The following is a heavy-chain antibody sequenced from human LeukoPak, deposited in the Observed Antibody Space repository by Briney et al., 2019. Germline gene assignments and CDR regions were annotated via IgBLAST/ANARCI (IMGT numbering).Heavy chain of an antibody. D-gene: IGHD3-10*01. CDR2: ISGSGGST. CDR3: AKDQDHYGSGSPFDY. J-gene: IGHJ4*02. V-gene: IGHV3-23*01. Sequence: PGGSLRLSCAASGFTFSSYAMSWVRQAPGKGLEWVSAISGSGGSTYYADSVKGRFTISRDNSKNTLYLQMNSLRAEDTAVYYCAKDQDHYGSGSPFDYWGQGTLVTVSS. CDR1: GFTFSSYA.